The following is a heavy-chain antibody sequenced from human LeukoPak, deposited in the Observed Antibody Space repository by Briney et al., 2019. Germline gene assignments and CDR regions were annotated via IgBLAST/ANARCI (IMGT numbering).Heavy chain of an antibody. D-gene: IGHD5-18*01. V-gene: IGHV3-30*02. CDR3: AKDHSQNFDY. Sequence: GGSLGLSCAASGFTFSHYGMHWVRHAPGKGLEWVAFLRRDGSDKYYADSVKGRFTISRDNSKNTVYLQMNSLRPEDTAVYYCAKDHSQNFDYWGQGTLVTVSS. CDR2: LRRDGSDK. J-gene: IGHJ4*02. CDR1: GFTFSHYG.